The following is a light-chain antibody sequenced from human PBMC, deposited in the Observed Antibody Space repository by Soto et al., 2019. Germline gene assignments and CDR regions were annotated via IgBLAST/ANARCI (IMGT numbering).Light chain of an antibody. CDR3: QSYDSNLLVV. CDR1: SSNIGTGYD. CDR2: GNS. J-gene: IGLJ2*01. Sequence: QSVLTQPPSVSGAPGQRVTISCTGSSSNIGTGYDVHWYQQLPGTAPKLLIYGNSNRPSGVPDRFSGSKSGTSASLAITGLQAEDEADYYFQSYDSNLLVVFGGGTKLTVL. V-gene: IGLV1-40*01.